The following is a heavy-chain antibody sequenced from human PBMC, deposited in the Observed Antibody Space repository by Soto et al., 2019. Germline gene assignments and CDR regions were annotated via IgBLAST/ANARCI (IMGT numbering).Heavy chain of an antibody. CDR2: IYHSGST. Sequence: QVQLQESGPGLVMPSGTLSLTCAVSSGSISSSNWWSWVRQPPGKGLEWIGEIYHSGSTNYNPSLKSRVTISVDKSKNQFSLKLSSVTAADTAVYYCARGGTYYDFWSGQRKAGGGYYYYYYMDVWGKGTTVTVSS. D-gene: IGHD3-3*01. CDR3: ARGGTYYDFWSGQRKAGGGYYYYYYMDV. CDR1: SGSISSSNW. J-gene: IGHJ6*03. V-gene: IGHV4-4*02.